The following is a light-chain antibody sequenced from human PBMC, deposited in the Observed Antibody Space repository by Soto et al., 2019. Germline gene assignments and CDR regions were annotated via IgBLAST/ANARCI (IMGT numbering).Light chain of an antibody. V-gene: IGKV1-27*01. CDR2: AAS. CDR3: QKYNRALWT. CDR1: QGISNY. Sequence: DIQMTQSPSSLSASVGDRVTITCRASQGISNYVAWYQQKPGKVPKVLIYAASTLQSGVPSRFSGSGSGTDFSLNISSLQPEDVESYFCQKYNRALWTFGQGTKVESK. J-gene: IGKJ1*01.